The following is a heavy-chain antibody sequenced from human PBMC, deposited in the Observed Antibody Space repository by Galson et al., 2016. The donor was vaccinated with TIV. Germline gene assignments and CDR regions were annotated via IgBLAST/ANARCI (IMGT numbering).Heavy chain of an antibody. V-gene: IGHV3-30*02. CDR1: GFTFNHYG. D-gene: IGHD2-2*01. J-gene: IGHJ3*02. CDR2: IRYDETNK. CDR3: AKDRAVKAAMSLYDALDM. Sequence: SLRLSCAASGFTFNHYGMHWVRQAPGKGLEWVAFIRYDETNKYYADAVKGRFTISRDNSKNTLYLQIHSARHDDTGIYFCAKDRAVKAAMSLYDALDMWGQGTMVTVSS.